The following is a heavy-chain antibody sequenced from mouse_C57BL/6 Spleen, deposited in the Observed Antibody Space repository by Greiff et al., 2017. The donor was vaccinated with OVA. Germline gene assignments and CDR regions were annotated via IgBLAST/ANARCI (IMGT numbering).Heavy chain of an antibody. CDR2: FYPGSGSI. Sequence: QVQLQQSGAELVKPGASVKLSCKASGYTFTDYSIHWVKQRAGQGLEWIGWFYPGSGSIKYNEKFKDKATLTADKSSSTVYMELSRLTSGDSTVYFCARHEGGGYFDYWGQGTTLTVSS. V-gene: IGHV1-62-2*01. J-gene: IGHJ2*01. CDR1: GYTFTDYS. CDR3: ARHEGGGYFDY.